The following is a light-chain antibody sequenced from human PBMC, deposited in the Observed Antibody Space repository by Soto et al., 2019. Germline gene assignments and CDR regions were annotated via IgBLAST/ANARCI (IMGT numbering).Light chain of an antibody. CDR2: KAS. J-gene: IGKJ4*01. Sequence: DIQMTQSPSTLSASVGDRVTITCRASQSISSWLAWYQQKPGKAPKLLIYKASSLESGVPSRFSGSGSGTEFTLTISCLQPDDFATYYCQQYNSYSPVTFGGGTKVEIK. V-gene: IGKV1-5*03. CDR3: QQYNSYSPVT. CDR1: QSISSW.